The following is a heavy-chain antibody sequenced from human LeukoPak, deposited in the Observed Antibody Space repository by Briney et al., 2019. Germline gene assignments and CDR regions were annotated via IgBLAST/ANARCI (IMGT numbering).Heavy chain of an antibody. V-gene: IGHV3-11*01. D-gene: IGHD3-16*01. J-gene: IGHJ6*02. CDR2: MSSSGRTI. Sequence: PGGSLRLSCTSSGFSFSDYAMNWVRQAPGKGLEFVSYMSSSGRTIYYADSVKGRFTISRDNAKNSLYLQMNSLRVEDTAVYYCARDPPALGYYYYGMDVWGQGTTVTVS. CDR3: ARDPPALGYYYYGMDV. CDR1: GFSFSDYA.